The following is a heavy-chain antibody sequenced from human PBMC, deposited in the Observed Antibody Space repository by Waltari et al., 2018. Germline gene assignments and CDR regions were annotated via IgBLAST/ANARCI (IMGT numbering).Heavy chain of an antibody. D-gene: IGHD1-7*01. J-gene: IGHJ3*02. CDR2: ISYDGSNK. V-gene: IGHV3-30-3*01. Sequence: QVQLVESGGGVVQPGRSLRLSCDASGFTFSSFALPWVRQAPGKGLEWVAVISYDGSNKYYADSVKGRFTISRDNSKNTLYLQMNSLRAEDTAVYYCAELSSSAFHIWGQGTMVTVSS. CDR3: AELSSSAFHI. CDR1: GFTFSSFA.